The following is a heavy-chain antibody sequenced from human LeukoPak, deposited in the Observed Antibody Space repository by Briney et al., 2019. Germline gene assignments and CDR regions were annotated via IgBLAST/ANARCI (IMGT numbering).Heavy chain of an antibody. D-gene: IGHD2-15*01. CDR1: GFTVSSNS. Sequence: GGSLRLSCTVSGFTVSSNSWSWVRQAPGKGLEWVSFYSGGNTHYSDSVKGRFTISRDNSKNTLYLQMNSLRAEDTAIYYCARRAGEYSHPHDYWGQGTLVTVSS. CDR2: YSGGNT. J-gene: IGHJ4*02. V-gene: IGHV3-53*01. CDR3: ARRAGEYSHPHDY.